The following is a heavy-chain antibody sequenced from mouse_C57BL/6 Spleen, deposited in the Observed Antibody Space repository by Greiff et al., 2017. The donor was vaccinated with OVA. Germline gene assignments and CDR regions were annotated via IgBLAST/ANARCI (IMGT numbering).Heavy chain of an antibody. J-gene: IGHJ4*01. Sequence: QVQLQQSGAELVRPGTSVKVSCKASGYAFTNYLIEWVKQRPGQGLEWIGVINPGSGGTTYNEKFKGKATLTADQSSSTAYMQLSSLTSEYSAVYFCARRGYDDARDYWGQGTSVTVSS. CDR2: INPGSGGT. CDR3: ARRGYDDARDY. D-gene: IGHD2-2*01. CDR1: GYAFTNYL. V-gene: IGHV1-54*01.